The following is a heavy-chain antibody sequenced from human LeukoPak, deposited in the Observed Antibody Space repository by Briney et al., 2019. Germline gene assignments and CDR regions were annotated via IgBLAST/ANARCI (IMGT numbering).Heavy chain of an antibody. CDR3: ARNSQDYYCSGGSCYLLSVNYYYYMDV. Sequence: GASVKVSCKASGGTFSSYAISWVRQAPRQGLEWMGGVIPIFGTANYAQKFQGRVTITADKSTSTAYMELSSLRSEDTAVYYCARNSQDYYCSGGSCYLLSVNYYYYMDVWGKGTTVTVSS. J-gene: IGHJ6*03. V-gene: IGHV1-69*06. CDR2: VIPIFGTA. CDR1: GGTFSSYA. D-gene: IGHD2-15*01.